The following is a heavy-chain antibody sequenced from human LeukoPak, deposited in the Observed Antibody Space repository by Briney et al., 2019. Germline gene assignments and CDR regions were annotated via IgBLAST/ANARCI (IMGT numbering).Heavy chain of an antibody. J-gene: IGHJ4*02. CDR1: GFTFSSYG. V-gene: IGHV3-33*01. D-gene: IGHD6-13*01. Sequence: PGGSLRLSCAASGFTFSSYGMHWVRQAPGKGLEWVAVIWYDGSNKYYADSVKGRFTISRDNSKNTLYLQMNGLRAEDTAVYYCARDNECLASSSWYFDYWGQGTLVTVSA. CDR2: IWYDGSNK. CDR3: ARDNECLASSSWYFDY.